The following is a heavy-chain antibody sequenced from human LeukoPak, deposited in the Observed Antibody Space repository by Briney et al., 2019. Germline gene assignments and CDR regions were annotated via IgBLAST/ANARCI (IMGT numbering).Heavy chain of an antibody. CDR3: ARDRGLYGSGSYNWFDP. J-gene: IGHJ5*02. Sequence: ASVKVSCKASGYTFTSYGISWVRQAPGQGLEWMGWINAGNGNTKYSQKFQGRATITRDTSASTAYMELSSLRSEDTAVYYCARDRGLYGSGSYNWFDPWGQGTLVTVSS. CDR2: INAGNGNT. D-gene: IGHD3-10*01. CDR1: GYTFTSYG. V-gene: IGHV1-3*01.